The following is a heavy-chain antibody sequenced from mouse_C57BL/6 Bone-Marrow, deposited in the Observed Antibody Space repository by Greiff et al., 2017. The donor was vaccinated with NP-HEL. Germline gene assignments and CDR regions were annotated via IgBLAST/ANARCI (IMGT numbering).Heavy chain of an antibody. CDR3: ARYTTVVGWYFDY. CDR1: GYTFTDYN. V-gene: IGHV1-22*01. Sequence: VQLQQSGPELVKPGASVKISCKASGYTFTDYNMNWVKQSHGKSLEWIGDINPNNGATSYNQKFKGKATLTVNKSSSTSYMELRSLTSEDSAVYYCARYTTVVGWYFDYWGQGTTLTVSS. J-gene: IGHJ2*01. CDR2: INPNNGAT. D-gene: IGHD1-1*01.